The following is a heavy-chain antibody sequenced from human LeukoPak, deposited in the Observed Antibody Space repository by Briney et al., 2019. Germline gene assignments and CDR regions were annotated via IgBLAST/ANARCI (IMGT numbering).Heavy chain of an antibody. CDR3: ARHITNWFDP. CDR1: GGSISSSSYY. V-gene: IGHV4-39*01. J-gene: IGHJ5*02. Sequence: SETLSLTCTVSGGSISSSSYYWGWIRQPPGTGLEWIGSIYYSGSTYYNPSLKSRVTISVDTSKNQFSLKLSSVTAADTAVYYCARHITNWFDPWGQGTLVTVSS. D-gene: IGHD3-10*01. CDR2: IYYSGST.